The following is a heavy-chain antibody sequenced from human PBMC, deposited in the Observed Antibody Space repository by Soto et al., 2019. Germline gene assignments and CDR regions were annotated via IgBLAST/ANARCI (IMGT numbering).Heavy chain of an antibody. D-gene: IGHD3-10*01. Sequence: QVQLVQSGGGVVQPGRSLRLSCATSGFTFSDFGMQWVRQAPGKGLEWVAVISFDGSSKYYAASVKGRFTISRDNSRNTEYLQMNSLRPEDTAVYYCAKDWGRHFASGSSYFDYWGQGILVTVSS. CDR1: GFTFSDFG. J-gene: IGHJ4*02. V-gene: IGHV3-30*18. CDR3: AKDWGRHFASGSSYFDY. CDR2: ISFDGSSK.